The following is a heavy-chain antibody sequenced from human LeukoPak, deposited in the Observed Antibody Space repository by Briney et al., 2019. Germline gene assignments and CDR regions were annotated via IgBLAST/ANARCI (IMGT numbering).Heavy chain of an antibody. J-gene: IGHJ4*02. CDR2: ISVYNGNT. CDR1: GYTFTIYG. D-gene: IGHD6-13*01. V-gene: IGHV1-18*01. CDR3: ARDREAAGQKLTDY. Sequence: ASVKVSCKASGYTFTIYGITWVRQAPGQGLEWMGWISVYNGNTNYAQKLQGRVTMTTDTSTSTAYMELRSLRSDDTAIYYCARDREAAGQKLTDYWGQGTLVTVSS.